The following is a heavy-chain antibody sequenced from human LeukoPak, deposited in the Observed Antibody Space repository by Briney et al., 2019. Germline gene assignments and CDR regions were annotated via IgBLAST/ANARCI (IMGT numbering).Heavy chain of an antibody. Sequence: PSETLSLTCTVSGDSISSYYWSWIRQPPGKGLEWIGYINYSGSTIYNPSLNSRVTISVDTSKNQFSLKLSSVTPADTAVYYCARDLCSGGSCYPGWLDPWGQGTLVTVPS. V-gene: IGHV4-59*01. CDR2: INYSGST. CDR1: GDSISSYY. CDR3: ARDLCSGGSCYPGWLDP. D-gene: IGHD2-15*01. J-gene: IGHJ5*02.